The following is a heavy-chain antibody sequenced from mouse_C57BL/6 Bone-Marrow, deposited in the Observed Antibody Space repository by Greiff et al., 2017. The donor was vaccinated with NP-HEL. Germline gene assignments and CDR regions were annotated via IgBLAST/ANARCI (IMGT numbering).Heavy chain of an antibody. Sequence: EVQGVESGGGLVKPGGSLKLSCAASGFTFSSYAMSWVRQTPEKRLEWVATISDGGSYTYYPDNVKGRFTISRDNAKNNLYLQMSHLKSEDTATYYSARGRNWDLDYWGQGTSVTVAS. CDR3: ARGRNWDLDY. D-gene: IGHD4-1*01. V-gene: IGHV5-4*01. CDR2: ISDGGSYT. J-gene: IGHJ4*01. CDR1: GFTFSSYA.